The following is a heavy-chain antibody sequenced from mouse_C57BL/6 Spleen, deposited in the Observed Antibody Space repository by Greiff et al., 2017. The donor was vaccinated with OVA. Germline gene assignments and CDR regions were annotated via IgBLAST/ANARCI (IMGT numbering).Heavy chain of an antibody. V-gene: IGHV5-9-1*02. CDR2: ISSGGDYI. Sequence: EVQGVESGEGLVKPGGSLKLSCAASGFTFSSYAMSWVRPTPETRLAWVAYISSGGDYIYYADTVKGRFTISRDNARNTLYLQMSSLKSEDTAMYYCTRSGLYYFDYWGQGTTLTVSS. J-gene: IGHJ2*01. D-gene: IGHD1-3*01. CDR3: TRSGLYYFDY. CDR1: GFTFSSYA.